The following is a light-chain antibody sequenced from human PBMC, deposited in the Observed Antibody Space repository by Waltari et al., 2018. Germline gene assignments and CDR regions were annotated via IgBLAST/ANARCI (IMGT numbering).Light chain of an antibody. J-gene: IGLJ1*01. Sequence: QSALTQPASVSGSPGQSITISCSGTDSDVGAYDFVSWYQQHPGKAPHLRNYEVSNRPSGISNRCSASKSGNTASLTISWRQAEDEADYYCSSYTTSSAPGVFGTGTRVTVL. CDR3: SSYTTSSAPGV. CDR1: DSDVGAYDF. V-gene: IGLV2-14*01. CDR2: EVS.